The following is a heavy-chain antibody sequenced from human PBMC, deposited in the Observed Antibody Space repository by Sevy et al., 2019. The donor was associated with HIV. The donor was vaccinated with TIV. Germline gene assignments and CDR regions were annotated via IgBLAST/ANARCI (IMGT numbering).Heavy chain of an antibody. CDR3: AKDLYYDILTGDATDAFAM. D-gene: IGHD3-9*01. V-gene: IGHV3-30*18. CDR2: ISYDGGKK. J-gene: IGHJ3*02. Sequence: GGSLRLSCAVSGFTFNAYDMHWVRQAPGKGLEYMALISYDGGKKYDADTVKGRFTISRDNSEKTLYLQMNNLTAEDTAVYYCAKDLYYDILTGDATDAFAMWGQGTMVTVSS. CDR1: GFTFNAYD.